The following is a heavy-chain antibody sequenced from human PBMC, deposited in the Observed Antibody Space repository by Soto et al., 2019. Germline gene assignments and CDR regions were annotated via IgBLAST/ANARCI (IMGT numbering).Heavy chain of an antibody. D-gene: IGHD1-26*01. J-gene: IGHJ4*02. CDR3: ARDRGSYALDH. V-gene: IGHV1-18*01. CDR1: GYTFTSYG. Sequence: QVQLVQSGAEVKKPGASVKVSCKASGYTFTSYGISWVRQAPGQGLEWMGWISANNGNTNYAQKLQGRVTMTTDTSTSTAYTELTSLRSDDTAVDYCARDRGSYALDHWGQGTLVTVSS. CDR2: ISANNGNT.